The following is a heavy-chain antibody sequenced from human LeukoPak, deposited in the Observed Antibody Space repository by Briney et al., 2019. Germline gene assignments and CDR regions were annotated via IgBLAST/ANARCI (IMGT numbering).Heavy chain of an antibody. V-gene: IGHV1-2*02. D-gene: IGHD3-22*01. J-gene: IGHJ3*02. Sequence: GASVKVSCKASGYTFTCYYMHWVRQAPGQGLEWMGWIKADSGDTNYAQRFQGRVTMTRDTSISAVYMDLSRLRSDDTAVYHCATSGYPYNAFDIWGQGTMVTVSS. CDR1: GYTFTCYY. CDR3: ATSGYPYNAFDI. CDR2: IKADSGDT.